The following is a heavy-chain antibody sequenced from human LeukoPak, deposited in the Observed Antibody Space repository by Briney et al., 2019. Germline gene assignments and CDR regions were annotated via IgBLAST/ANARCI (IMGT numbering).Heavy chain of an antibody. V-gene: IGHV1-2*02. CDR1: GYTFTVYY. J-gene: IGHJ4*02. D-gene: IGHD6-19*01. CDR2: INPNSGGT. CDR3: ARWGYSSDILDY. Sequence: ASVTVSCTASGYTFTVYYMHWVRQAPGQGLEWMGWINPNSGGTNYAQKFQGRVTMTRDTSISTAYMELSRLRSDDTAVYYCARWGYSSDILDYWGQGTLVTVSS.